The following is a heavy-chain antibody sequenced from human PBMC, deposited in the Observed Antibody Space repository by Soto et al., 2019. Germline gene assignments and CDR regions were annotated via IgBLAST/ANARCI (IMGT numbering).Heavy chain of an antibody. CDR1: GFTPSSSD. CDR2: IDGAGRIT. D-gene: IGHD3-10*01. J-gene: IGHJ1*01. Sequence: EVQLLESGGGFIQPGGSLRLSCAASGFTPSSSDMSWVRQGPGKGLEWVSTIDGAGRITYYADSVKGRFTISRDNSKNTLYLQMGSLAAEDKAVYYCGKKSGWFQYCGQGALVTVS. CDR3: GKKSGWFQY. V-gene: IGHV3-23*01.